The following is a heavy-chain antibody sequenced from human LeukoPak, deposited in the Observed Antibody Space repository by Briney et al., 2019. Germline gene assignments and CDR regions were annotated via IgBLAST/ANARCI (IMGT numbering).Heavy chain of an antibody. D-gene: IGHD5-24*01. V-gene: IGHV3-48*03. CDR3: ASLDGYNYD. CDR1: GFTFSSYE. Sequence: PGGSLRLSCAASGFTFSSYEMNWVRQAPGKGLEWVSYISSGSTIYYADSVKGRFTISRDNAKNSLYLQMNSLRAEDTAVYYCASLDGYNYDWGQGTLVTVSS. CDR2: ISSGSTI. J-gene: IGHJ4*02.